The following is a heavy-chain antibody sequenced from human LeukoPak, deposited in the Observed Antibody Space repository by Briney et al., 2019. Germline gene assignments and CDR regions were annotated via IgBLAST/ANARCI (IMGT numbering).Heavy chain of an antibody. CDR3: ARGARKGDDYGGFFDY. V-gene: IGHV3-30*04. J-gene: IGHJ4*02. CDR2: ISYDGSNK. D-gene: IGHD4-23*01. CDR1: GFTFSSYA. Sequence: GGSLRLSCAASGFTFSSYAMHWVRQAPGKGLEWVAVISYDGSNKYYADSVKGRFTISRDNSKNTLYVQMNSLRVEDTAVYYCARGARKGDDYGGFFDYWGQGTLVTVSS.